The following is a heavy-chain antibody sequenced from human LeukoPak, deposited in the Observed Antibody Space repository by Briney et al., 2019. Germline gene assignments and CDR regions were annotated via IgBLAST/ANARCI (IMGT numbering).Heavy chain of an antibody. J-gene: IGHJ5*02. CDR2: IYYSGST. CDR3: ARVGYDLTNWFDP. Sequence: SETLSLTCTVSGGSISSYYWSWIRQPPGKGLEWIGYIYYSGSTNYNPSLKSRVTISVDTSKNQFSLKLSSVTAADTAVYYCARVGYDLTNWFDPWGQGTLVSVSS. CDR1: GGSISSYY. D-gene: IGHD3-3*01. V-gene: IGHV4-59*01.